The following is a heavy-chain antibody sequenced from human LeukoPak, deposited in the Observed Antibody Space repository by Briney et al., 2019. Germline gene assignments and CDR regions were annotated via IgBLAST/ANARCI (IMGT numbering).Heavy chain of an antibody. V-gene: IGHV3-21*01. CDR2: ISSSSSYI. D-gene: IGHD2-2*01. Sequence: GGSLRLSCAASGFTFSSYSMNWVRQAPGKGLEWVSSISSSSSYIYYADSVKGRFTISRDNAKNSLYLQMNSLRAEDTAVYYCARNLRGDIVVVPEFDLWGRGTLVTVSS. CDR1: GFTFSSYS. J-gene: IGHJ2*01. CDR3: ARNLRGDIVVVPEFDL.